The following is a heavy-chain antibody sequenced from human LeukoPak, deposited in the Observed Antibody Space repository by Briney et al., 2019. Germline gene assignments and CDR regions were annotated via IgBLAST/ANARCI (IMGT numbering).Heavy chain of an antibody. D-gene: IGHD4-17*01. CDR1: GYSFSIYG. J-gene: IGHJ4*02. V-gene: IGHV1-18*01. CDR2: ISASDGTT. CDR3: ARCGAAVTTHLSH. Sequence: PGASVKVSCKASGYSFSIYGITWARQAPGQGLEYLGWISASDGTTNYAQKVQDRVTMTTDTSTSTAYLELRSLRSEDTAVYYCARCGAAVTTHLSHWGQGTLVTVSS.